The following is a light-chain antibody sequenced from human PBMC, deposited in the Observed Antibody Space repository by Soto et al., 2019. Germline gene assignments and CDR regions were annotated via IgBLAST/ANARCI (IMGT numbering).Light chain of an antibody. CDR1: QSVSSY. CDR2: DSS. J-gene: IGKJ4*01. V-gene: IGKV3-11*01. Sequence: EVVLTQSPVTLSLSPGERATLSCRASQSVSSYLAWYQQKPGQAPRLLIYDSSDRATGIPARFSGSGSGTDFTLTITSLEAKDFGVYYCQQRSNWPLTFGGGTKVDI. CDR3: QQRSNWPLT.